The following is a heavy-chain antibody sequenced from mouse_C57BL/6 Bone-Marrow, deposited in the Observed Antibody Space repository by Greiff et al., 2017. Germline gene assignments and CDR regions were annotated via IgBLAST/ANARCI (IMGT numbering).Heavy chain of an antibody. CDR1: GFNIKDDY. Sequence: EVKLQESGAELVRPGASVKLSCTASGFNIKDDYMHWVKQRPEQGLEWIGWIDPENGDTEYASTFQGKATLTADPSSNPAYLQLSSLTSEDTAVCYCTTPFYYGSSFYWYFDVWGTGTTVTVSS. CDR3: TTPFYYGSSFYWYFDV. V-gene: IGHV14-4*01. D-gene: IGHD1-1*01. CDR2: IDPENGDT. J-gene: IGHJ1*03.